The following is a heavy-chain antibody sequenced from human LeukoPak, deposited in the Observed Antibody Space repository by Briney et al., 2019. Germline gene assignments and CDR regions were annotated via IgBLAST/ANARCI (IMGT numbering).Heavy chain of an antibody. D-gene: IGHD3-22*01. CDR2: ISYDGSNK. J-gene: IGHJ4*02. V-gene: IGHV3-30*04. CDR3: AKDRYYYDSSGYYYYFDY. CDR1: GFTFSSYA. Sequence: PGGSLRLSCAASGFTFSSYAMHWVRQAPGKGLEWEAVISYDGSNKYYADSVKGRFTISRDNSKNTLYLQMNSLRAEDTAVYYCAKDRYYYDSSGYYYYFDYWGQGTLVTVSS.